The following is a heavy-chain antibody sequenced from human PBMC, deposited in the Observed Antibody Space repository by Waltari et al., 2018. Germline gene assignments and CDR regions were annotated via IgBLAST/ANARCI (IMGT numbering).Heavy chain of an antibody. D-gene: IGHD3-9*01. Sequence: QVQLQESGPGLVKPSETLSLTCSVSGAYFESSSHYWGWVRQPPGKGLEWIGSIYYSGSTYYNPSLKSRVNMSVDTANYQFSLKVTSVTAADTAIYYCARTAYDHLTGYPTLDHWGHGILVTVSS. J-gene: IGHJ4*01. V-gene: IGHV4-39*07. CDR1: GAYFESSSHY. CDR3: ARTAYDHLTGYPTLDH. CDR2: IYYSGST.